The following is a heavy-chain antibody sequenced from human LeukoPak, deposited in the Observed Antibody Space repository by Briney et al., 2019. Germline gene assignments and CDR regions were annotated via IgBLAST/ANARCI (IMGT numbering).Heavy chain of an antibody. D-gene: IGHD6-6*01. J-gene: IGHJ6*03. CDR1: GGSFSGYY. CDR2: INHSGST. CDR3: ARAGGIAARPHWFNYYYMDV. Sequence: SETLSLTCAVYGGSFSGYYWSWIRQPPGKGLEWIGEINHSGSTNYNPSLKSRVTISVDTSKNQFSLKLSSVTAADTAVYYCARAGGIAARPHWFNYYYMDVWGKGTTVTVSS. V-gene: IGHV4-34*01.